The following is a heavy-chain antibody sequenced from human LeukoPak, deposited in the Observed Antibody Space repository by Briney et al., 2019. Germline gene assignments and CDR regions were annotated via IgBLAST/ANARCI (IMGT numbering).Heavy chain of an antibody. J-gene: IGHJ4*02. CDR3: AKSQAGPPNYYSAN. Sequence: PGGSLRLSCAASGFTVSDIYMTWVRQAPGKGLEWVAVIYSGDYPNAYAADSVKGRFTISRDISKNTLNLQMNSLKGEDTAVYYCAKSQAGPPNYYSANWGPGTLVSVSS. CDR2: IYSGDYPNA. V-gene: IGHV3-66*01. D-gene: IGHD6-19*01. CDR1: GFTVSDIY.